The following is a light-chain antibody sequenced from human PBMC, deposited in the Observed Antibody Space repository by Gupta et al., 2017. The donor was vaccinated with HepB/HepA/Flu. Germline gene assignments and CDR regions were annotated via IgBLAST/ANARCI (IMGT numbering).Light chain of an antibody. J-gene: IGLJ1*01. Sequence: QSAPTQPPSASGSPGQSVTISCTGTSSDIGAYNLVSWYQQHPGKAPKLIIYDVFQRPSGVPDRFSGSKSGNTASLTVSGLQAEDEADCYCFSYAGNDNWVFGGGTKVTVL. CDR2: DVF. CDR1: SSDIGAYNL. V-gene: IGLV2-8*01. CDR3: FSYAGNDNWV.